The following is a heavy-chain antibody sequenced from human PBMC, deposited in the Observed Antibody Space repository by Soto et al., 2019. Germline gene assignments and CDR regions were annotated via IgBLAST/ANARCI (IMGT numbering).Heavy chain of an antibody. CDR2: IYDNGDT. CDR3: AIAYDYDATKNDGFDI. CDR1: GGSIGSGDYY. D-gene: IGHD3-16*01. J-gene: IGHJ3*02. V-gene: IGHV4-31*03. Sequence: QVQLQESGPGLVKPSQTLSLTCTVSGGSIGSGDYYWTWIRQHPGRGLEWIGYIYDNGDTYYNPSLKSRVTIAADTSKNQFSLRLSSVTAADPAVYYCAIAYDYDATKNDGFDIWGQGTLVTVSS.